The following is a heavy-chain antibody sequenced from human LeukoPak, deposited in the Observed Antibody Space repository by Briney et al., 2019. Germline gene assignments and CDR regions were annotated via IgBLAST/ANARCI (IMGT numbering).Heavy chain of an antibody. J-gene: IGHJ5*02. V-gene: IGHV4-61*02. CDR1: GGSISSGGYY. CDR3: ARDVPGYCSGGSCFNWFDP. D-gene: IGHD2-15*01. CDR2: IYTSGST. Sequence: SQTLSLTCTVSGGSISSGGYYWGWIRQPPGKGLEWIGRIYTSGSTNYNPSLKSRVHMSVDTPQNQFSLKLRSVTAADTAVYYCARDVPGYCSGGSCFNWFDPWGQGTLVTVSS.